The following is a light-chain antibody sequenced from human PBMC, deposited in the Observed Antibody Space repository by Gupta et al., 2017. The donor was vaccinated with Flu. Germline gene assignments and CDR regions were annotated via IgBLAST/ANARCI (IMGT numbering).Light chain of an antibody. CDR3: QQSYSTPLT. CDR1: QSISSY. V-gene: IGKV1-39*01. J-gene: IGKJ4*01. Sequence: DRQMTQSPSSLSPSVGDRVTITCRASQSISSYLNWYQQKPGKAPKLLIYAASSLQSGVPSRFSGSGSGTDFTLTISSLQPEDFATYYCQQSYSTPLTFGGGTKVEIK. CDR2: AAS.